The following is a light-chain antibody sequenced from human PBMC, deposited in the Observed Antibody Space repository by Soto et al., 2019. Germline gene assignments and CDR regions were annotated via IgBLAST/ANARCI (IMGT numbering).Light chain of an antibody. Sequence: QSVLTQPPSVSGAPGQRVTISCTGSSSNIGAGYDVHWYQQLPGTAPKLLIYGNSNRPSGVPDRFSGSKSGTSASLAITGLQAEDEADYYGQSYDSSLSAYVFGTRTKVTVL. CDR2: GNS. CDR1: SSNIGAGYD. CDR3: QSYDSSLSAYV. V-gene: IGLV1-40*01. J-gene: IGLJ1*01.